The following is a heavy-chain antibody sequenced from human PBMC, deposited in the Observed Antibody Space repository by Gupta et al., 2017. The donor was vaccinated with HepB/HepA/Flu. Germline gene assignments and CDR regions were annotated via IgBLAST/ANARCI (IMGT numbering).Heavy chain of an antibody. CDR1: GYYTTSSHC. CDR3: VRSLVGTNFYFGV. D-gene: IGHD1-26*01. Sequence: QVQLQESGPGLVKSSVTLSRTCPVSGYYTTSSHCRNWVRQSPGKGLEWIGEVMHTGITNYNPSLKSRLTISVDHSKNQFSLALSSVTAADTAVYYCVRSLVGTNFYFGVWGQGTLVTVSS. CDR2: VMHTGIT. V-gene: IGHV4-4*02. J-gene: IGHJ4*02.